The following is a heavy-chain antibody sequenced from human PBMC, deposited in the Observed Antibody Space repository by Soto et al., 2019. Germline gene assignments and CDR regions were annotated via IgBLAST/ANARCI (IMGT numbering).Heavy chain of an antibody. Sequence: QVQLVQSGAEMKKPGSSVKVSCKTSGGAFSNFAVSWVRQAPGQGLEWVGGINPILGTPSYAQKFQGRVTITAAVSTTSAYMEITSLTSEDTALYYCVRGGSGSRGDYWGQGTLVTVSS. CDR1: GGAFSNFA. CDR2: INPILGTP. J-gene: IGHJ4*02. D-gene: IGHD3-10*01. V-gene: IGHV1-69*01. CDR3: VRGGSGSRGDY.